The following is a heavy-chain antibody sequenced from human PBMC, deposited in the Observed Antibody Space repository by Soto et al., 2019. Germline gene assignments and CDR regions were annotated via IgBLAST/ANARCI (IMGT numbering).Heavy chain of an antibody. CDR3: ARAVTDYYYGMDV. CDR2: FWYNGSDN. V-gene: IGHV3-33*08. Sequence: PGGSLRLSCGASGFLFSSYGMYWVRQAPGKGLEWVAVFWYNGSDNYYADSVKGRFTISRDNSKNTLYLQMNSLRAEDTAVYYCARAVTDYYYGMDVWGQGTTVTVSS. J-gene: IGHJ6*02. CDR1: GFLFSSYG. D-gene: IGHD2-21*02.